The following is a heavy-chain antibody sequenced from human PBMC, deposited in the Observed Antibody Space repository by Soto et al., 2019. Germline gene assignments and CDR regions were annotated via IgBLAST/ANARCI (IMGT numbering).Heavy chain of an antibody. CDR1: GFTFSSYW. CDR3: ARVFGYSYGPDFDY. D-gene: IGHD5-18*01. J-gene: IGHJ4*02. CDR2: INSDGSST. V-gene: IGHV3-74*01. Sequence: GGSLRLSCAASGFTFSSYWMHWVRQAPGKGLVWVSRINSDGSSTSYADSVKGRFTISRDNAKNTLYLQMNSLRAEDTAVYYCARVFGYSYGPDFDYWGQGTLVTVPS.